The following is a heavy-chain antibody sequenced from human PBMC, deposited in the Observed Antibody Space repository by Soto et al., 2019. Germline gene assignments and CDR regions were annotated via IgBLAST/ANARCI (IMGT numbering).Heavy chain of an antibody. Sequence: SETLSLTCTVSGGSISSYYWSWIRQPPGKGLEWIGYIYYSGSTNYNPSLKSRVTISVDTSKNQFSLKLSSVTAADTAVYYCARARFDSTADYWGQGTLVTVSS. CDR3: ARARFDSTADY. D-gene: IGHD3-10*01. V-gene: IGHV4-59*01. CDR2: IYYSGST. J-gene: IGHJ4*02. CDR1: GGSISSYY.